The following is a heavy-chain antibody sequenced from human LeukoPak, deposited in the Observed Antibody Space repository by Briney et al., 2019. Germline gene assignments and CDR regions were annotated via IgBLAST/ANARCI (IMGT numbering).Heavy chain of an antibody. CDR2: IFPGGGEI. D-gene: IGHD2-8*02. Sequence: GGSLRLSCAASGFTFDDYAMIWVRQPPGKGLEWVSSIFPGGGEIHYADSVRGRFTISRDNSKSTLSLQMNNLRAEDTAIYYCATYRQVLLPFESWGQGTLVTVSS. J-gene: IGHJ4*02. CDR1: GFTFDDYA. V-gene: IGHV3-23*01. CDR3: ATYRQVLLPFES.